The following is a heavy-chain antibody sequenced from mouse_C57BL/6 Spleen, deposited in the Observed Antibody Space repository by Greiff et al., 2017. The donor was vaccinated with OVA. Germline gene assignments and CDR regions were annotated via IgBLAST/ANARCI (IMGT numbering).Heavy chain of an antibody. CDR2: IDPSDSYT. Sequence: QVQLQQPGAELVMPGASVKLSCKASGYTFTSYWMHWVKQRPGQGLEWIGEIDPSDSYTNYNQKFKGKSTLTVDKSSSTAYQQLSSLTSEDSAVYYCARRYYGSSNYYAMDYWGQGTSVTVSS. CDR1: GYTFTSYW. CDR3: ARRYYGSSNYYAMDY. V-gene: IGHV1-69*01. D-gene: IGHD1-1*01. J-gene: IGHJ4*01.